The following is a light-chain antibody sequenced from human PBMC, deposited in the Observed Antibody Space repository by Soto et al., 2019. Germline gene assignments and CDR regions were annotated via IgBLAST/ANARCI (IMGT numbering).Light chain of an antibody. CDR1: QSAGNF. V-gene: IGKV3-20*01. J-gene: IGKJ5*01. CDR2: GAS. CDR3: QQYGSSLA. Sequence: EIVMTQSPATLSVSPGETASLSCRASQSAGNFLAWYQQKPGQAPRLLIYGASSRATGIPDRFSGSGSGTDFTLTISRLEPEDFAVYYCQQYGSSLAFGQGTRLEIK.